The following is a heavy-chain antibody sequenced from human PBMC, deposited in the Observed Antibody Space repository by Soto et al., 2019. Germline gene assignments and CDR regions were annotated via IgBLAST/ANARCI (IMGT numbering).Heavy chain of an antibody. CDR2: IYPGDSDT. CDR1: GYSFTSYW. J-gene: IGHJ6*02. Sequence: GESLKISCKGSGYSFTSYWIGWVRQMPGKGLEWMGIIYPGDSDTRYSPSFQGQVTISADKSISTAYLQWSSLKAPDTAMYYCARGGYSYGHKLAYYYYYGMDVWGQGTTVTVSS. V-gene: IGHV5-51*01. D-gene: IGHD5-18*01. CDR3: ARGGYSYGHKLAYYYYYGMDV.